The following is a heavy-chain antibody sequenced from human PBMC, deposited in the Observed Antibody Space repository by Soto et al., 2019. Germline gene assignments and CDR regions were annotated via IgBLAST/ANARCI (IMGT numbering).Heavy chain of an antibody. D-gene: IGHD3-9*01. CDR2: FSGSGGYT. V-gene: IGHV3-23*01. Sequence: EVQLLDSGGGLVQPGGSLRLSCAASGFTFSSSAMSWVRQAPGKGLEWVSTFSGSGGYTYYADSVKGRFTISRDNSKNTLYLQMNSLRAEDTAVYYCAKGGVDILTGYYYYFDYWGQGTLVTVSS. CDR3: AKGGVDILTGYYYYFDY. J-gene: IGHJ4*02. CDR1: GFTFSSSA.